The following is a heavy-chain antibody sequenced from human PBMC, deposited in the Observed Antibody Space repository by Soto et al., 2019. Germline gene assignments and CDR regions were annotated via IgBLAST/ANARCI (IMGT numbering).Heavy chain of an antibody. V-gene: IGHV3-21*01. CDR3: ERDRYYYDSSGPGAFDI. CDR1: GFTFSSYS. J-gene: IGHJ3*02. D-gene: IGHD3-22*01. Sequence: GGSLRLSCAASGFTFSSYSMNWVRQAPGKGLEWVSSISSSSSYIYYADSVKGRFTISRDNAKNSLYLQMNSLRAEATAVYYCERDRYYYDSSGPGAFDIWGQGTMVTVSS. CDR2: ISSSSSYI.